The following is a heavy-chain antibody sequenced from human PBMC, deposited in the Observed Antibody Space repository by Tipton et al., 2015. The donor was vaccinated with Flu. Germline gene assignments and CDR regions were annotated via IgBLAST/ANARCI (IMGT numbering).Heavy chain of an antibody. CDR1: GFTFSSYG. CDR3: ARNPRDVDTAMVIDY. D-gene: IGHD5-18*01. V-gene: IGHV3-33*01. Sequence: SLRLSCAASGFTFSSYGMHWVRQAPGKGLEWVAVIWYDGSNKYYADSVKGRFTISRDNSKNTLYLQMNSLRAEDTAVYYCARNPRDVDTAMVIDYWGQGTLVTVSS. J-gene: IGHJ4*02. CDR2: IWYDGSNK.